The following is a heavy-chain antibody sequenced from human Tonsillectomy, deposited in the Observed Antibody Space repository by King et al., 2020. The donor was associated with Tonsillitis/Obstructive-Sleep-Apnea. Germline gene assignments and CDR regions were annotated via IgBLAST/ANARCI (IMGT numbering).Heavy chain of an antibody. CDR2: INHSGST. Sequence: VQLPQWGAGLLKPSETLSLTCAVYGGSFSGYYWSWIRQPPGKGLEWIGEINHSGSTNYNPSLKSRVTISVDTSKNQFSPKLSSVTAADTAVYYCARVLRFLEWFPYMDVWGKGTTVTVSS. CDR1: GGSFSGYY. J-gene: IGHJ6*03. V-gene: IGHV4-34*01. CDR3: ARVLRFLEWFPYMDV. D-gene: IGHD3-3*01.